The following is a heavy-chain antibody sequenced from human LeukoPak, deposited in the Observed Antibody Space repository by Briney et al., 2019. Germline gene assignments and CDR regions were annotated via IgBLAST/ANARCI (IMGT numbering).Heavy chain of an antibody. CDR3: ARSPRYNWNDVSAFDI. D-gene: IGHD1-1*01. Sequence: GGSLRLSCAASGFTFSSYGMNWVRRAPGKGLEGVPTIKQDGSEKYYVDSVKGRFTISRDNAKNSLYLQMYSLRAEDTAVYYCARSPRYNWNDVSAFDIWGQGTMVTVSS. CDR1: GFTFSSYG. V-gene: IGHV3-7*01. CDR2: IKQDGSEK. J-gene: IGHJ3*02.